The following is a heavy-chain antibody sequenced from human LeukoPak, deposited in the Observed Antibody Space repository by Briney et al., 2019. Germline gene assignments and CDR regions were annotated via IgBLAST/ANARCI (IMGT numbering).Heavy chain of an antibody. CDR1: GFTFSSYG. CDR2: IWYDGSNK. V-gene: IGHV3-33*08. Sequence: GGSLRLSCAASGFTFSSYGMHWVRQAPGKGLEWVAVIWYDGSNKYYADSVKGRFTISRDNSENTLYLQMNSLRAEDTAVYYCAREMYYYGSGNYYDYYYGMDVWGQGTTVTVSS. D-gene: IGHD3-10*01. J-gene: IGHJ6*02. CDR3: AREMYYYGSGNYYDYYYGMDV.